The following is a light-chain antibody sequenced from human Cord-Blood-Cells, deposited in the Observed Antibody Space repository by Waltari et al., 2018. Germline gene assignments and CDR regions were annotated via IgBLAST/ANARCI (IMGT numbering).Light chain of an antibody. J-gene: IGLJ2*01. Sequence: QSALTQPPSASGSPGQSVTISCTGTSSDVGGYNYVPWYQQHPGKAPKLNIYAVSKRPSGVPDRFSGSKSGNTASLTVSGLQAEDEADYYGSSYAGSNNLGVFGGGTKLTVL. V-gene: IGLV2-8*01. CDR1: SSDVGGYNY. CDR3: SSYAGSNNLGV. CDR2: AVS.